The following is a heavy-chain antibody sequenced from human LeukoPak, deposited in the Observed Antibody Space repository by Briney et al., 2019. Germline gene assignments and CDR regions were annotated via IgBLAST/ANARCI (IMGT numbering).Heavy chain of an antibody. Sequence: GGSLRLSCAASGFTFSRYDMSWVRQAPGKGLEWVSAVSGSGGSTYYADSVKGRFTISRDNSKSTLFLQMNSLRAEDTAVYYCAKHSHSGTYFDSWGRGTLVTVSS. D-gene: IGHD1-26*01. CDR1: GFTFSRYD. CDR3: AKHSHSGTYFDS. CDR2: VSGSGGST. J-gene: IGHJ4*02. V-gene: IGHV3-23*01.